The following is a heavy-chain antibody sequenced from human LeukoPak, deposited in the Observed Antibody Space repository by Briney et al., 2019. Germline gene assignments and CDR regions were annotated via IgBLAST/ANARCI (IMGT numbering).Heavy chain of an antibody. V-gene: IGHV5-51*01. D-gene: IGHD2-21*01. CDR2: IYPGDSDT. CDR1: GYSFTNYW. J-gene: IGHJ3*02. Sequence: GESLKISCKGSGYSFTNYWIGWVRQMPGKGLEWMGIIYPGDSDTRYSPSFQGQVTISADKSISTAYLQWSSLKASDTAMYSRATKLWVNGFDIWGQGTMVTVSS. CDR3: ATKLWVNGFDI.